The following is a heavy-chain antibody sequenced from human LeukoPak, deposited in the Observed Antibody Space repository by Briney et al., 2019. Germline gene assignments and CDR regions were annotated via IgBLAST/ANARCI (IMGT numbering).Heavy chain of an antibody. CDR3: ARGHYGDYSFDY. Sequence: QPGGSLRLSCAASGFTVSSTYMSWVRQAPGKGLEWVSVIYTGGNTYYADSVKGRFTISRHNSNNTLYLQMNSLRVEDTAVYYCARGHYGDYSFDYWGQGILVTVSS. D-gene: IGHD4-17*01. V-gene: IGHV3-53*04. J-gene: IGHJ4*02. CDR1: GFTVSSTY. CDR2: IYTGGNT.